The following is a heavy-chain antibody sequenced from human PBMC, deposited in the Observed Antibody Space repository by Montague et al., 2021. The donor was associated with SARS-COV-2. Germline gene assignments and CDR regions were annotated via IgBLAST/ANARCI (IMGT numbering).Heavy chain of an antibody. CDR2: IYYSGST. J-gene: IGHJ4*03. CDR3: ASLARIRVFGVFVDFDF. CDR1: GGSISSSSYY. D-gene: IGHD3-3*01. V-gene: IGHV4-39*01. Sequence: SETLSLTCTVSGGSISSSSYYWGWIRQPPGKGLEWIGSIYYSGSTYYNPSLKSRVTISVDTSKNQFSLKLSSVTATDTAVYYCASLARIRVFGVFVDFDFWGQGTLVTVSS.